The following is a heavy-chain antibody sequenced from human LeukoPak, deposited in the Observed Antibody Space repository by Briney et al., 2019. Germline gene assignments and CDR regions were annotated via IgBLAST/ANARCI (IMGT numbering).Heavy chain of an antibody. V-gene: IGHV3-48*02. J-gene: IGHJ3*02. Sequence: GGSLRLSCAASGFTFGSYSMNWVRQAPGKGLEWISYISGSSSAIYYADSVKGRFTISRDNAKNSLYLQMNSLRDEDTAVYYCAEVRSSASDIWGQGTMVTVSS. CDR2: ISGSSSAI. CDR1: GFTFGSYS. D-gene: IGHD3-10*01. CDR3: AEVRSSASDI.